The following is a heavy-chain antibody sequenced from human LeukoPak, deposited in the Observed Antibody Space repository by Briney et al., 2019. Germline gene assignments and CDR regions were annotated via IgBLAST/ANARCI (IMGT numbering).Heavy chain of an antibody. CDR1: GYSFINYW. CDR2: IYPGDSET. J-gene: IGHJ3*02. V-gene: IGHV5-51*01. Sequence: GEALKISCKGSGYSFINYWIGWVRQLPGKGLGWMGIIYPGDSETRYSPSFQGQVTISADKSISTAYPHWSGLKASDTAKYYGARESGYSGGWPAAFDIWGLGTMVIVSS. D-gene: IGHD6-19*01. CDR3: ARESGYSGGWPAAFDI.